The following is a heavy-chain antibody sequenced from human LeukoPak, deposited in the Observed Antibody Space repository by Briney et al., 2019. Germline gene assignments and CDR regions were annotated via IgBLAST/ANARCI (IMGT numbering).Heavy chain of an antibody. CDR2: ISYDGSNK. V-gene: IGHV3-30*04. D-gene: IGHD3-10*01. CDR1: GFTFSSYA. J-gene: IGHJ4*02. Sequence: GGSLRLSCAASGFTFSSYAMHWVRQAPDKGLEWVAVISYDGSNKYYADSVKGRFTISRDNSKNTLYLQMNRLRAEDTAVYYCARDQRSYYGSGSYYRLGYWGQGTLVTVSS. CDR3: ARDQRSYYGSGSYYRLGY.